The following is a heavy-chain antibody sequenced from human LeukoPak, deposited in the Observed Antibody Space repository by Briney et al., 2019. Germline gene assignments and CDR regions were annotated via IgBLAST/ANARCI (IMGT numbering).Heavy chain of an antibody. CDR1: GVSFDDYY. CDR3: TRMTTGQDY. J-gene: IGHJ4*02. CDR2: INHSGYT. D-gene: IGHD4-17*01. V-gene: IGHV4-34*01. Sequence: SETLSLTCAVSGVSFDDYYWAWVRQTPGKGLEWIGEINHSGYTNDSPSLKSRVTLSIDTSRKQFSLNLRSVTVADAGFYYCTRMTTGQDYWGQGTLVTVSS.